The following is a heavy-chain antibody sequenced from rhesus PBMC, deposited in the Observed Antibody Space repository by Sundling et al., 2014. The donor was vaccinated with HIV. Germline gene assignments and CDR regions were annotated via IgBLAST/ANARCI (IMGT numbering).Heavy chain of an antibody. Sequence: QVQLQESGPGLVKPSETLSLTCAVSGGSISDSYYWSWIRQPPGKGLEWIGYIYGSGTGTYYNPSLKSRVTISTDTSKNQFSLKLSSVTAADTAVYYCARAYCSGIYCYGPDAFDFWGQGLRVTVSS. V-gene: IGHV4-106*01. D-gene: IGHD2-27*01. J-gene: IGHJ3*01. CDR2: IYGSGTGT. CDR1: GGSISDSYY. CDR3: ARAYCSGIYCYGPDAFDF.